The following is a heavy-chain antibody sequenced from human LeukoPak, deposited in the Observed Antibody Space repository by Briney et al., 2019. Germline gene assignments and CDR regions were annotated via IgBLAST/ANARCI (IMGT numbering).Heavy chain of an antibody. CDR1: GGSISSYY. V-gene: IGHV4-34*01. J-gene: IGHJ5*02. CDR3: ARERSYCSGGSCYSGWFDP. CDR2: INHSGST. D-gene: IGHD2-15*01. Sequence: SETLSLTCTVSGGSISSYYWSWIRQPPGKGLEWIGEINHSGSTNYNPSLKSRVTISVDTSKNQFTLKLSSVTAADTAVYYCARERSYCSGGSCYSGWFDPWGQGTLVTVSS.